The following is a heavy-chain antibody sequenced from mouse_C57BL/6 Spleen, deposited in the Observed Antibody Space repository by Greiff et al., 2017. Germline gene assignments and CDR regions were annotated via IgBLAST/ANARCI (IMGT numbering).Heavy chain of an antibody. V-gene: IGHV5-6*01. D-gene: IGHD4-1*01. J-gene: IGHJ2*01. CDR1: GFTFSSYG. CDR3: ERQGGTDYFDY. Sequence: DVQLVESGGDLVKPGGSLKLSCAASGFTFSSYGMSWVRQTPDKRLEWVATISSGGSYTYYPDSVKGRFTISRDNAKNTLYLQMSSLKSEDTAMYYCERQGGTDYFDYWGQGTTLTVSS. CDR2: ISSGGSYT.